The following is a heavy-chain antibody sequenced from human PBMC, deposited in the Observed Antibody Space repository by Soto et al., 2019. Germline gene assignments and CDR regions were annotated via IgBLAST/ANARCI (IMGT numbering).Heavy chain of an antibody. CDR3: AKAAATTYYYYYYMDV. D-gene: IGHD1-1*01. CDR1: GFTFSSYA. Sequence: PGGSLRLSCAASGFTFSSYAMSWVRQAPGMGLEWVSAISGSGGSTYYADSVKGRFTISRDNSKNTLYLQMNSLRAEDTAVYYCAKAAATTYYYYYYMDVWGKGTTVTVSS. CDR2: ISGSGGST. V-gene: IGHV3-23*01. J-gene: IGHJ6*03.